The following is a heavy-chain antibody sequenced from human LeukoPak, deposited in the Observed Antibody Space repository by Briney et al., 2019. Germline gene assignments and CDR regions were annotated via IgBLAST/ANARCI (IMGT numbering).Heavy chain of an antibody. J-gene: IGHJ4*02. CDR2: ISGSGGST. CDR3: ARPNSRITSGAVDY. D-gene: IGHD3-16*01. Sequence: GGSLRLSCAASGFTFSSYAMSWVRQAPGKGLEWVSAISGSGGSTYYADSVKGRFTISRDNSKNTLYLQMNSLRAEDTAVYYCARPNSRITSGAVDYWGQGTLVTVSS. CDR1: GFTFSSYA. V-gene: IGHV3-23*01.